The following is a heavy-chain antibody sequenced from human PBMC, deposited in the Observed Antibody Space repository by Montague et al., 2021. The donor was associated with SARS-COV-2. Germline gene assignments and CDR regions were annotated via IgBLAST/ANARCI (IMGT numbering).Heavy chain of an antibody. CDR3: ARVVTIFGVGDTFDY. CDR1: GGSISSGGYY. CDR2: IYYSGST. D-gene: IGHD3-3*01. Sequence: TLSLTCTVPGGSISSGGYYWSWIRQHPGKGLEWIGYIYYSGSTYYNPSLKSRVTISVDTSKNQFSLKLSSVTAADTAVFYCARVVTIFGVGDTFDYWGQGTQVTVSS. J-gene: IGHJ4*02. V-gene: IGHV4-31*03.